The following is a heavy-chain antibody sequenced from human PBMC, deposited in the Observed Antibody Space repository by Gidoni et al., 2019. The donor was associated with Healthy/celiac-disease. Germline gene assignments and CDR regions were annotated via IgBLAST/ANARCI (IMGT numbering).Heavy chain of an antibody. CDR2: INHSGST. J-gene: IGHJ6*02. Sequence: QVQLQQWGAGLLKPSETLSLTCAVYGGSFSGYSWSWIRQPPGKGLEWIGEINHSGSTNYNPSLKSRVTISVDTSKNQFSLKLSSVTAADTAVYYCAGGYSSSWWATNYYYYGMDVWGQGTTVTVSS. V-gene: IGHV4-34*01. CDR1: GGSFSGYS. CDR3: AGGYSSSWWATNYYYYGMDV. D-gene: IGHD6-13*01.